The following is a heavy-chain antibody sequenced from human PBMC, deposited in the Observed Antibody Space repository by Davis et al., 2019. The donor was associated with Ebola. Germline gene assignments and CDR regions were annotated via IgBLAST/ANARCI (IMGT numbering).Heavy chain of an antibody. V-gene: IGHV1-69*04. CDR3: SRSETGVTPQYYYYGMDV. CDR2: IIPILGIA. D-gene: IGHD1-14*01. J-gene: IGHJ6*02. Sequence: SVKVSCKASGGTFSSYAISWVRQAPGQGLEWMGRIIPILGIANYAQKFQGRVTITADKSTSTAYMELSSLRSEDTAVYYCSRSETGVTPQYYYYGMDVWGQGTTVTVSS. CDR1: GGTFSSYA.